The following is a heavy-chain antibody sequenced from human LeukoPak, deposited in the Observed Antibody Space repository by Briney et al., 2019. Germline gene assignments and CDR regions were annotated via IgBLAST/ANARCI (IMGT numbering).Heavy chain of an antibody. J-gene: IGHJ6*04. CDR2: IIPIFGTA. D-gene: IGHD3-10*01. Sequence: ASVKLSCKASGGAVSSFAISWVRQDLGLGLHWIGGIIPIFGTANYAQKFQGRVTITADKSTSTAYMELSSLRSEDTAVYYCARGSYGSGSYYMTQDYYGMDVWGKGTTVTVSS. V-gene: IGHV1-69*06. CDR3: ARGSYGSGSYYMTQDYYGMDV. CDR1: GGAVSSFA.